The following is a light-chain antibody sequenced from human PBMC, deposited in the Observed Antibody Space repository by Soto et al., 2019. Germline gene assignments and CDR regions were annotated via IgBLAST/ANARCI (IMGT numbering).Light chain of an antibody. Sequence: EIVMTQSPATVSVSPGERATLSCRASQSVSSNLAWYQQKPGQAPRLLIYGASTRATGIPASFSGSGSGTEFTPTISSLQSYDFVVYYCHQYNNWPPLTFGGGTKVEIK. CDR3: HQYNNWPPLT. CDR1: QSVSSN. J-gene: IGKJ4*01. V-gene: IGKV3-15*01. CDR2: GAS.